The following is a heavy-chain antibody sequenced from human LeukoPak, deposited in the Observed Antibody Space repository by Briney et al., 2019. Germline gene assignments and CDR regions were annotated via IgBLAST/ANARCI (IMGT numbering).Heavy chain of an antibody. J-gene: IGHJ6*03. CDR1: GGSFSGYY. D-gene: IGHD3-22*01. CDR2: INHSGST. Sequence: SETLSLTCAVYGGSFSGYYWSWIRQPPGKGLEWIGEINHSGSTNYNPSLKSRVTISVDTSKNQFSLKLSSVTAADTAVYYCARQFKKGGYNHYYYYYYMDVWGKGTTVTISS. CDR3: ARQFKKGGYNHYYYYYYMDV. V-gene: IGHV4-34*01.